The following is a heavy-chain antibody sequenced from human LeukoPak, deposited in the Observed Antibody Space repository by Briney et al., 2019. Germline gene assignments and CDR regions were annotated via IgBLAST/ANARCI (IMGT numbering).Heavy chain of an antibody. CDR2: INPSGGST. D-gene: IGHD3-22*01. CDR3: ARAVMDDSSGYYYYFDY. Sequence: ASVKVSCKASGYTFTSYYMHWVRQAPGQGLEWIGMINPSGGSTSYAQKFQGRVTMTRDMSTSTVYMELSSLRSEDTAVYYCARAVMDDSSGYYYYFDYWGQGTLVTVSS. CDR1: GYTFTSYY. V-gene: IGHV1-46*01. J-gene: IGHJ4*02.